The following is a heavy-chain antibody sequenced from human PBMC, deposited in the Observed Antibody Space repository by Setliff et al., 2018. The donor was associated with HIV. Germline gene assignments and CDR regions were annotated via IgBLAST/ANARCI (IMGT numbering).Heavy chain of an antibody. CDR1: GFSLSNYA. CDR3: ARDFRP. CDR2: ISGSGGST. V-gene: IGHV3-23*01. J-gene: IGHJ5*02. Sequence: HPGGSLRLSCAASGFSLSNYAMTWVRQAPGKGLEWVSAISGSGGSTYYADSVKGRFTISRDNVNNSAFLHMNNLRAEDTALYYCARDFRPWGQGTLVTVSS.